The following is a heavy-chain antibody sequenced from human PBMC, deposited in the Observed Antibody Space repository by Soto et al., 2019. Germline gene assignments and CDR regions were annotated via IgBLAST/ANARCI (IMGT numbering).Heavy chain of an antibody. V-gene: IGHV1-69*01. CDR1: GGSFSTYA. D-gene: IGHD2-21*02. J-gene: IGHJ6*02. CDR3: ARKAIFPSRPSGMDYYFTMDV. Sequence: HVQLVQSGAEVRKPGSSVRVSCRASGGSFSTYAISWVRQAPGQGLEWMGGIVPVFGTPNYAQKFQDRVIITADESTTTAYMELSSLRSDDTAIYYCARKAIFPSRPSGMDYYFTMDVWGQGTTVTVSS. CDR2: IVPVFGTP.